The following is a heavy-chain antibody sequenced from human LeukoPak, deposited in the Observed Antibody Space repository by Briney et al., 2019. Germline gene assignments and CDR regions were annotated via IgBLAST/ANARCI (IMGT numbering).Heavy chain of an antibody. V-gene: IGHV4-39*01. CDR2: IYHSGST. D-gene: IGHD5-18*01. CDR1: GGSISSSGYY. J-gene: IGHJ4*02. Sequence: SETLSLTCTVSGGSISSSGYYWGWISQPPGKGLEWIGSIYHSGSTYYNPSLKSRVTISVDTSKNQFSLKLSSVTAADTAVYYCARPRGYSYGYIDYWGQGTLVTVSS. CDR3: ARPRGYSYGYIDY.